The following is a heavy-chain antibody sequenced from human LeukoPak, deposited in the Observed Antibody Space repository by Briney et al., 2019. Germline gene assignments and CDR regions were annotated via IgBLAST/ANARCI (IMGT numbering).Heavy chain of an antibody. D-gene: IGHD5-24*01. V-gene: IGHV1-69*13. Sequence: SVKVSCKASGYTFTSYAISWVRQAPGQGLEWMGGIIPIFGTANYAQKFQGRVTITADESTSTAYMELSSLRSEDTAVYYCARGSTSYGYNYDFRDYYFDYWGQGTLVTVSS. CDR1: GYTFTSYA. CDR3: ARGSTSYGYNYDFRDYYFDY. J-gene: IGHJ4*02. CDR2: IIPIFGTA.